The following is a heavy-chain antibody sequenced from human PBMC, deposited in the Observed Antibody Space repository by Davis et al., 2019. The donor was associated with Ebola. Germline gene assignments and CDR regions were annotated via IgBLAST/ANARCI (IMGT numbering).Heavy chain of an antibody. Sequence: GESLKISCAASGFIFNNYGIQWVRQAPGKGLEWVTIISYDGNKKYYADSVKGRFSISRDNSKNTVYLQMDRLRSDDTAMYYCVRDFFEFSSSSFSDSWGQGTLVTVSS. V-gene: IGHV3-30*03. J-gene: IGHJ4*02. D-gene: IGHD6-6*01. CDR1: GFIFNNYG. CDR2: ISYDGNKK. CDR3: VRDFFEFSSSSFSDS.